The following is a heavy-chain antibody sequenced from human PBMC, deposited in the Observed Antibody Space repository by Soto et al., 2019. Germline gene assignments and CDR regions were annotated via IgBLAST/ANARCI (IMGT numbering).Heavy chain of an antibody. V-gene: IGHV3-33*01. Sequence: QVQLVESGGGVVQPGRSLRLSCAASGFTFSSYGMHWVRQAPGKGLEWVAVIWYDGSNKYYADSVKGRFTISRDNSKNTLYLQMNSLRAEDTAVYYCARALYGGNSWWFDPWGQGTLFTVSS. D-gene: IGHD2-21*02. CDR3: ARALYGGNSWWFDP. CDR1: GFTFSSYG. CDR2: IWYDGSNK. J-gene: IGHJ5*02.